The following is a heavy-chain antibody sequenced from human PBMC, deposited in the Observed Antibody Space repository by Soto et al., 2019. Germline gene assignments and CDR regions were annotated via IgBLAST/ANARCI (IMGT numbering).Heavy chain of an antibody. CDR3: AGPPGGGGY. CDR2: IYSGGYT. V-gene: IGHV3-53*01. CDR1: GFTVSNNY. D-gene: IGHD3-10*01. J-gene: IGHJ4*02. Sequence: EVQLVESGGGLIQPGGSLRLSCAVSGFTVSNNYMSWVRQAPGKGLEGVSVIYSGGYTAYGDSVKGRFTISRDNPKNTLFLKMNSLGAEDRPVFSWAGPPGGGGYWGQGTLVTVSS.